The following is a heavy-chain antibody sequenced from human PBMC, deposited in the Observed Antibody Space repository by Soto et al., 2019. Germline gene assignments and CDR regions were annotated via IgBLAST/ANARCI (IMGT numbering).Heavy chain of an antibody. CDR1: GASLISYC. Sequence: LSLTCTVSGASLISYCWSWVRQSPGKGLECIGYIYSGNTIYIPSLKSRVTISVDTSKNQFSLKMNSVTAADTAVYFCASSKVGFWSGFGMDVWGQGTTVTVSS. D-gene: IGHD3-3*01. J-gene: IGHJ6*02. V-gene: IGHV4-59*01. CDR3: ASSKVGFWSGFGMDV. CDR2: IYSGNT.